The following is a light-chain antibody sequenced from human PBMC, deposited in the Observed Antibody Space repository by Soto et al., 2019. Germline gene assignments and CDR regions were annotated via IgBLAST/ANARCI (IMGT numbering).Light chain of an antibody. CDR1: QGISGY. CDR3: QQYYSYPRT. Sequence: AIRMTQSPSSFSASTGDRVTITCRASQGISGYLAWYQQKPGKAPNLLIYAASTLQSGVPSRFSGSGSGTDFTLTISCLQSEDFATYYCQQYYSYPRTFGQGTKVEI. V-gene: IGKV1-8*01. CDR2: AAS. J-gene: IGKJ1*01.